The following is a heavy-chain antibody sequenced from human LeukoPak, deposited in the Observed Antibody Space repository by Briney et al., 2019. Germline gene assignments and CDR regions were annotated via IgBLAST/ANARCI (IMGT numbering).Heavy chain of an antibody. CDR3: ASMAYYDSKVAYYFDY. Sequence: GGSLRLSCAASGFTVSSNYMSWVRQAPGKGLEWVSVIYSGGSTYYADSVKGRFTISRDNSKNTLYLQMNSLRAEDTAVYYCASMAYYDSKVAYYFDYWGQGTLVTVSS. CDR1: GFTVSSNY. J-gene: IGHJ4*02. V-gene: IGHV3-53*01. D-gene: IGHD3-22*01. CDR2: IYSGGST.